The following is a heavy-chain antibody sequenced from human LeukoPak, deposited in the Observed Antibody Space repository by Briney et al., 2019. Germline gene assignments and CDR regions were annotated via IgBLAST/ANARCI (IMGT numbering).Heavy chain of an antibody. D-gene: IGHD3-22*01. CDR1: VGSLFRYY. Sequence: PSETPSLTSTLSVGSLFRYYFNCIRQPPGKGLEWIGYIYSNGITNYNPSLRSRGTISIATSKNQFSLRLRSVTAADTAIYYCARRAYYDTSGYYPASGYFDLWGRGTLVTVSS. V-gene: IGHV4-4*08. CDR2: IYSNGIT. CDR3: ARRAYYDTSGYYPASGYFDL. J-gene: IGHJ2*01.